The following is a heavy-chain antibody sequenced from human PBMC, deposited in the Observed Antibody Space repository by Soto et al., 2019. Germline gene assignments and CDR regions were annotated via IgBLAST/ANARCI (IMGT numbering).Heavy chain of an antibody. Sequence: PGGSLRLSCAASGSTLSDHYVDWFRQAPGKGLEWVGRSGNKANSDTTEYGSSVKGRFTISRDDSKNSMYLQMNSLKTEDTAVYYCTRGYSGIDIYAFDIWGQGTLVTVSS. D-gene: IGHD1-26*01. CDR2: SGNKANSDTT. CDR1: GSTLSDHY. CDR3: TRGYSGIDIYAFDI. V-gene: IGHV3-72*01. J-gene: IGHJ3*02.